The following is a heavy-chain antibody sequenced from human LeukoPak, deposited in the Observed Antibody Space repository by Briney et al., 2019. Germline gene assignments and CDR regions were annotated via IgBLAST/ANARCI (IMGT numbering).Heavy chain of an antibody. Sequence: GGSLRLSCAASGFTVSSNYMSWVRQAPGKGLEWVSSISSGGNYIYYADSVKGRFTISRDNAKNSLYLQMNSLRAEDTAVYYCARGVGYNSGSRIDYWGQGTLVTVSS. CDR1: GFTVSSNY. CDR2: ISSGGNYI. J-gene: IGHJ4*02. D-gene: IGHD5-18*01. CDR3: ARGVGYNSGSRIDY. V-gene: IGHV3-21*01.